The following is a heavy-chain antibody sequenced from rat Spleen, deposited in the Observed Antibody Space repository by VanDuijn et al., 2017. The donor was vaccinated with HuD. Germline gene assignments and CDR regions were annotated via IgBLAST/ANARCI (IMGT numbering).Heavy chain of an antibody. CDR2: ISTNGDIT. V-gene: IGHV5-46*01. CDR3: ARHGGRRNWFAY. Sequence: EVQLVESGDTLVQPGRSMELSCAASGFTFSSFPMAWVRQAPTKGLEWVATISTNGDITYYRDSVKGRFTISRDDAKNTQYLQMDSLRSEDTATYFCARHGGRRNWFAYWGQGTLVTVSS. D-gene: IGHD1-7*01. J-gene: IGHJ3*01. CDR1: GFTFSSFP.